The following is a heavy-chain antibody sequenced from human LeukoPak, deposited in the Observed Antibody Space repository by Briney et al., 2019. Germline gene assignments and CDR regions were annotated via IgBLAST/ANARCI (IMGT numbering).Heavy chain of an antibody. CDR3: AGGYGRGGNFDY. J-gene: IGHJ4*02. CDR2: ISYDGSNK. Sequence: GGSLRLSCAASGFSFSTYAMHWVRQAPGKGLEWVAVISYDGSNKYYADSVKGRFTISRDNSKNTLYLQMNSLRAEDTAVYYCAGGYGRGGNFDYWGQGTLVTVSS. D-gene: IGHD4-23*01. CDR1: GFSFSTYA. V-gene: IGHV3-30*04.